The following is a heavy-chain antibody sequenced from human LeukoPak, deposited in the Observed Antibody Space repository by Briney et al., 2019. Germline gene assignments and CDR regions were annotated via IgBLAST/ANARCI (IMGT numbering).Heavy chain of an antibody. D-gene: IGHD3-3*01. V-gene: IGHV1-58*02. CDR1: GFTFTSSA. J-gene: IGHJ4*02. Sequence: AASVKVSCKASGFTFTSSAMQWVRQARGQRLEWIGWIVVGSGNINYAQKFQERVTITRDMSTSTAYMELSSLRSEDTAVYYCAAVPDYDFWSGYGDYWGQGTLVTVSS. CDR3: AAVPDYDFWSGYGDY. CDR2: IVVGSGNI.